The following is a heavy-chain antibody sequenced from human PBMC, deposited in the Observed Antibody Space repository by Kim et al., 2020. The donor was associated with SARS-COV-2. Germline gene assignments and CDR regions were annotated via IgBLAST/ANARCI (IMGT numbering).Heavy chain of an antibody. D-gene: IGHD3-3*01. Sequence: KGRFTISRDNAKNSLYLQMNSLRAEDTAVYYCARHHVLRFLEWLSYYFDYWGQGTLVTVSS. V-gene: IGHV3-7*04. CDR3: ARHHVLRFLEWLSYYFDY. J-gene: IGHJ4*02.